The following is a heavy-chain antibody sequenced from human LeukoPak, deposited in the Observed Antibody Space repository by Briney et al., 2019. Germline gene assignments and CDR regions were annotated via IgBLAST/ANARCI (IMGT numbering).Heavy chain of an antibody. D-gene: IGHD1-26*01. V-gene: IGHV3-23*01. Sequence: GGSLRLSCAASGFTFSNYAMSWVRQASGKGLEWVSDISGSGGRTYYADSVKGRFTISRDNSKSTLYLQMTSLRAEDTAVYYCAKTPSYSGSYSYFDYWGQGTLVTVSS. CDR2: ISGSGGRT. J-gene: IGHJ4*02. CDR1: GFTFSNYA. CDR3: AKTPSYSGSYSYFDY.